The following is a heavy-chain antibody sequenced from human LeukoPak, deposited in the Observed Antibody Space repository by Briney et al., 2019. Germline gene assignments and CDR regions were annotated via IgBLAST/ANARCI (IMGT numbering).Heavy chain of an antibody. CDR3: ARGNFAGGSWYRGVEY. Sequence: SETLSLTCTVSGDSISGYYWSWIRRPPGKGLEWVGYIYDSGITNYHPSLKSRVTMSVDTSKNQFSLKLNSVTAADTAVYYCARGNFAGGSWYRGVEYWGQGTLVTVSS. CDR1: GDSISGYY. J-gene: IGHJ4*02. D-gene: IGHD6-13*01. CDR2: IYDSGIT. V-gene: IGHV4-59*03.